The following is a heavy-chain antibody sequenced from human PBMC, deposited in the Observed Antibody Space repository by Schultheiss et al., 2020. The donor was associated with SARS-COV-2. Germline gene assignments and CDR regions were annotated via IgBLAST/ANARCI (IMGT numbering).Heavy chain of an antibody. CDR1: GGEVSSGSYY. CDR2: IYYSGST. CDR3: ARQGYGDPYWYFDL. J-gene: IGHJ2*01. D-gene: IGHD4-17*01. V-gene: IGHV4-61*01. Sequence: SETLSLTCTIEGGEVSSGSYYWSWIRQPPGKGLEWIGYIYYSGSTNYNPSLKSRVTISVDTSKNQFSLKLSSVTAADTAVYYCARQGYGDPYWYFDLWGRGTLVTVSS.